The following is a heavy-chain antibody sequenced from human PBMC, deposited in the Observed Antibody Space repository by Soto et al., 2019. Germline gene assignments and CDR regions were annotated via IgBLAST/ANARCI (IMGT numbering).Heavy chain of an antibody. CDR1: GGTFSSYA. CDR2: IIPIFGTA. V-gene: IGHV1-69*01. CDR3: ARERLYYDILTGYFDY. D-gene: IGHD3-9*01. Sequence: QVQLVQSGAELKKPGSSVKVSCKASGGTFSSYAISWVRQAPGQGLEWMGGIIPIFGTANYAQKFQGRVTITADESTSTAYMELSSLRSEDTAVYYCARERLYYDILTGYFDYWGQGTLVTVSS. J-gene: IGHJ4*02.